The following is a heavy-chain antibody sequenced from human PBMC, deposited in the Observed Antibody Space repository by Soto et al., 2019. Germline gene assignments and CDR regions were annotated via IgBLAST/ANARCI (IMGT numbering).Heavy chain of an antibody. D-gene: IGHD3-9*01. CDR3: AREGGLRYVDWLYYFDY. Sequence: ASVKVSCKASGYTFPSYGISLVRQAPGQGIEWMGWISAYNGNTNYSQKLQGKVTMTTDTSTSTAYMQLRSLRSDDTAVYYCAREGGLRYVDWLYYFDYWGQGTLVTVSS. CDR1: GYTFPSYG. V-gene: IGHV1-18*01. J-gene: IGHJ4*02. CDR2: ISAYNGNT.